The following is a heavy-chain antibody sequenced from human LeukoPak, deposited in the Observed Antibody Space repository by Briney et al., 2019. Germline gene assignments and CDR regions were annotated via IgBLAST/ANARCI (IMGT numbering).Heavy chain of an antibody. CDR1: GYSFRSHS. CDR3: TRDYYDSSGLPFDY. CDR2: ISSISHYM. V-gene: IGHV3-21*01. Sequence: GGSLRLSCAGSGYSFRSHSMNWVCQAPGKGLEWVSSISSISHYMYYADSVKGRFTISRDNAKNSLYLQMNSLRSEDTALYYCTRDYYDSSGLPFDYWGQGTLVTVPS. J-gene: IGHJ4*02. D-gene: IGHD3-22*01.